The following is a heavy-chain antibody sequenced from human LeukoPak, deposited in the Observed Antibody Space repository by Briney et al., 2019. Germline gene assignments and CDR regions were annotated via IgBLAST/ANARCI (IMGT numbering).Heavy chain of an antibody. CDR3: ARLGSFGHYPNWFDP. V-gene: IGHV4-59*01. CDR1: GGSISSYY. Sequence: SETLSLTCTVSGGSISSYYWSWIRQPPGKGLEWIGYIYYSGSTNYNPSLKSRVTISVDTSKNQFSLKLSSVTAADTAVYYCARLGSFGHYPNWFDPWGQGTLVTVSS. D-gene: IGHD3-3*02. J-gene: IGHJ5*02. CDR2: IYYSGST.